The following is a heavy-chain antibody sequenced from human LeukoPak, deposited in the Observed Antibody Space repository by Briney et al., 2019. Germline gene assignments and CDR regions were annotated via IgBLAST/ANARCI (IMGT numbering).Heavy chain of an antibody. CDR1: GGSISSYY. J-gene: IGHJ6*03. CDR3: ARDTAMFTTYYYYYRDV. V-gene: IGHV4-4*07. Sequence: PSETLSLTCTVSGGSISSYYWSWIRQPAGKGLEWIGRIYTSGSTNYNPSLKSRVTMSVDTSKNQFSLKLSSVTAADTAVYYCARDTAMFTTYYYYYRDVWGKGTTVTVSS. D-gene: IGHD5-18*01. CDR2: IYTSGST.